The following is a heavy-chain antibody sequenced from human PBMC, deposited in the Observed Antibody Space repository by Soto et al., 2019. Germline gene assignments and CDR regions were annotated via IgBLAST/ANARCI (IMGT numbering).Heavy chain of an antibody. CDR1: VFNCNSYT. CDR3: ARDCSGGSCYPGMDV. J-gene: IGHJ6*02. CDR2: ISSSGYI. Sequence: PWGSLRLSCAASVFNCNSYTINWVREAPGKRLEWLSSISSSGYIFSTDSVRGRFTISRDNAKNSVYLQINSLRAEDTAVYFCARDCSGGSCYPGMDVWGQGTTVTVSS. D-gene: IGHD2-15*01. V-gene: IGHV3-21*01.